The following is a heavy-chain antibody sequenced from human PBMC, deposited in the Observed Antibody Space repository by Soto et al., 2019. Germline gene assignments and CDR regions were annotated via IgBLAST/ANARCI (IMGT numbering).Heavy chain of an antibody. D-gene: IGHD2-15*01. CDR1: GGSISSSAYY. V-gene: IGHV4-31*03. CDR3: ARSIVAVVGANPYWFDP. Sequence: SETLSLTCTVSGGSISSSAYYWSWIRQHPGKGPELIGHIYYSGSTYYNPSLNSRVSISVDTSKNQFSLKLSSVTVADTAVYYCARSIVAVVGANPYWFDPWGQGTLVTVSS. J-gene: IGHJ5*02. CDR2: IYYSGST.